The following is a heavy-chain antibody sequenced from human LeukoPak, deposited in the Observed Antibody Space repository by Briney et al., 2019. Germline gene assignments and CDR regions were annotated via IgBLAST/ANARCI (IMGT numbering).Heavy chain of an antibody. V-gene: IGHV4-34*01. Sequence: ETLSLTCAVYGGSFSGYYWSWIRQPPGKGLEWIGEINHSGSTNYNPSLKSRVTISVDTSKNQFSLKLSSVTAADTAVYYCARPYNAITMMPYGYWGQGTLVTVSS. CDR2: INHSGST. CDR1: GGSFSGYY. J-gene: IGHJ4*02. CDR3: ARPYNAITMMPYGY. D-gene: IGHD3-22*01.